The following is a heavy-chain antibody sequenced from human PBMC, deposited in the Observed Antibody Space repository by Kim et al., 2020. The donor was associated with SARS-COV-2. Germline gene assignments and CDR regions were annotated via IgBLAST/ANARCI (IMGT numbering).Heavy chain of an antibody. Sequence: SETLSLTCAVYGGSFSGYYWSWIRQPPGKGLEWIGEINHSGSTNYNPSLKSRVTISVDTSKNQFSLKLSSVTAADTAVYYCARGIAGAGHHWYFDLWGRGTLVTVSS. J-gene: IGHJ2*01. D-gene: IGHD6-19*01. CDR3: ARGIAGAGHHWYFDL. V-gene: IGHV4-34*01. CDR1: GGSFSGYY. CDR2: INHSGST.